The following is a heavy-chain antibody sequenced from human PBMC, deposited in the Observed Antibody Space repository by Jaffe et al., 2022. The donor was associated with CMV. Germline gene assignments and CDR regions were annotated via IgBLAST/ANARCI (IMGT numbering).Heavy chain of an antibody. CDR2: IKQDGSEK. CDR3: ATRITGYSSGWYPSGRAYYFDY. Sequence: EVQLVESGGGLVQPGGSLRLSCAASGFTFSSYWMSWVRQAPGKGLEWVANIKQDGSEKYYVDSVKGRFTISRDNAKNSLYLQMNSLRAEDTAVYYCATRITGYSSGWYPSGRAYYFDYWGQGTLVTVSS. V-gene: IGHV3-7*01. J-gene: IGHJ4*02. CDR1: GFTFSSYW. D-gene: IGHD6-19*01.